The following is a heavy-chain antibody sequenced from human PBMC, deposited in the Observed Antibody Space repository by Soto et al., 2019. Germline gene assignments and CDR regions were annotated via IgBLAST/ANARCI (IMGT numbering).Heavy chain of an antibody. CDR1: GFTFSNYN. D-gene: IGHD2-8*02. Sequence: EVQLVESGGGLVKPGGSLRLSCAASGFTFSNYNMNWVRQPPGKGLEWVSSITSAGSYIYYAESLKGRVTISRHNAKNSLFLQMNSLRAEDTALYFCARGILGGVRIDYGMDVWGQGTTVTVSS. J-gene: IGHJ6*02. V-gene: IGHV3-21*01. CDR2: ITSAGSYI. CDR3: ARGILGGVRIDYGMDV.